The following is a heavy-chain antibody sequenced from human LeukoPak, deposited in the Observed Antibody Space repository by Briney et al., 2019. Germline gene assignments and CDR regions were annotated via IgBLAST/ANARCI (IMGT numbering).Heavy chain of an antibody. D-gene: IGHD1-26*01. Sequence: ASVKVSCKASGYTFTSYGISWVRQAPGQGLEWMGWISAYNGNTNYAQKLQGRVTMTTDTSTSTAYMELSSLRSEDTAVYYCATEEVGATSCNYWGQGTLVTVSS. CDR2: ISAYNGNT. V-gene: IGHV1-18*01. CDR3: ATEEVGATSCNY. CDR1: GYTFTSYG. J-gene: IGHJ4*02.